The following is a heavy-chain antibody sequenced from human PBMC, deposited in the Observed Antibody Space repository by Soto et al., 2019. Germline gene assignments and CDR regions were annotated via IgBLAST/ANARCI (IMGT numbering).Heavy chain of an antibody. CDR1: GFTFSSYA. V-gene: IGHV3-30-3*01. D-gene: IGHD3-3*01. J-gene: IGHJ4*02. CDR2: ISYDGSNK. CDR3: AREPRVLRFLEWLLFY. Sequence: GGSLRLSCAASGFTFSSYAMHWVRQAPGKGLEWVAVISYDGSNKYYADSVKGRSTISRDNSKNTLYLQMNSLRAEDTAVYYCAREPRVLRFLEWLLFYWGQGTLVTVSS.